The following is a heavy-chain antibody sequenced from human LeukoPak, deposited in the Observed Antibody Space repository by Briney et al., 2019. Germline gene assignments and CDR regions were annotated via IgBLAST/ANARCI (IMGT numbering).Heavy chain of an antibody. D-gene: IGHD3-9*01. V-gene: IGHV3-23*01. CDR2: ISGSADNT. CDR3: ATLVFDSSGYSYFDY. J-gene: IGHJ4*02. CDR1: GFTFSSYA. Sequence: GGSLRLSCAASGFTFSSYAMSWVRQAPGRGLEWLSAISGSADNTYYADSVKGLFTISRDNSKNTLYLQMNSLRAEDTAVYYCATLVFDSSGYSYFDYWGPRTLVTVSS.